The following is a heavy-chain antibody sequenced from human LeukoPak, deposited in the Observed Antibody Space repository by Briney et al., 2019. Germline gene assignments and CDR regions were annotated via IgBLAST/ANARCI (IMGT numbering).Heavy chain of an antibody. D-gene: IGHD6-19*01. Sequence: SETLSLTCTVSGGSISSYYWSWIRQPPGKGLEWIGYIYYSGSTNYNPSLKSRVTISVDTSKNQFSLKLSSVTAADTAVYYCARNGYSSGWTDYYYYGMDVWAKGPRSPSP. J-gene: IGHJ6*02. CDR3: ARNGYSSGWTDYYYYGMDV. CDR2: IYYSGST. V-gene: IGHV4-59*01. CDR1: GGSISSYY.